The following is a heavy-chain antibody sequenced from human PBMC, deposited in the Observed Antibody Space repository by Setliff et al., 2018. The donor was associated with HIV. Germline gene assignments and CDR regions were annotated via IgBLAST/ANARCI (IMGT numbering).Heavy chain of an antibody. CDR1: GGSISSGTYY. V-gene: IGHV4-61*09. J-gene: IGHJ5*02. Sequence: PSETLSLTCTVSGGSISSGTYYWSWIRQPAGKGLEWIGHIYTSGTTNYNPSLKSRVTISLDTSKNQFSLKLSSVTAADMAVYYCARDRICSGGSCYAGWFDPWGQGTRVTVSS. CDR3: ARDRICSGGSCYAGWFDP. CDR2: IYTSGTT. D-gene: IGHD2-15*01.